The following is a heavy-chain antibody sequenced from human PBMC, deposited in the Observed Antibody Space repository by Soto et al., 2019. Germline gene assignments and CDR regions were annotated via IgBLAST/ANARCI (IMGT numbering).Heavy chain of an antibody. J-gene: IGHJ5*02. CDR2: IYYSGST. V-gene: IGHV4-59*01. CDR3: ARGLLRYDWSDP. CDR1: GGSISSYY. Sequence: SETLSLTCTVSGGSISSYYWSWIRQPPGKGLEWIGYIYYSGSTNYNPSLKSRVTISVDTSKNQFSLKLSSVTAADTAVYYCARGLLRYDWSDPWGQGTLVTVSS. D-gene: IGHD2-15*01.